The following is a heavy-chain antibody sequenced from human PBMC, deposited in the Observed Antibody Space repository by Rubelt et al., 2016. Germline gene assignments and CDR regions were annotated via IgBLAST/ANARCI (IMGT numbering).Heavy chain of an antibody. V-gene: IGHV3-66*01. CDR3: ARNTVTRDRPNDD. J-gene: IGHJ4*02. CDR2: IYTSGTT. D-gene: IGHD4-11*01. Sequence: VQVMESGGGLVQPGGSLRLSCVASGFTVRNNYMSWVRLAPGKGLEWVSSIYTSGTTYYADSVKGRFFISRDTSRNMIFLQMNSLRGEDTAVYYCARNTVTRDRPNDDWGQGTQVTVSS. CDR1: GFTVRNNY.